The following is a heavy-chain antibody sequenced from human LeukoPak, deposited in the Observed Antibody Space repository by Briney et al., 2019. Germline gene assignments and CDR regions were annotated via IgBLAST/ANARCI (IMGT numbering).Heavy chain of an antibody. CDR1: GFTFNYYG. J-gene: IGHJ4*02. V-gene: IGHV3-64*01. CDR3: ARDGCPTTVCYDY. CDR2: VSSDGSTT. Sequence: GGSLRLSCAASGFTFNYYGMHWVRQTPGKGLEYVSAVSSDGSTTYYANSVKGRFTISRDNSKNTLYLQMGSLKPEDMAVYYCARDGCPTTVCYDYWGQGTLVTVSS. D-gene: IGHD2-8*01.